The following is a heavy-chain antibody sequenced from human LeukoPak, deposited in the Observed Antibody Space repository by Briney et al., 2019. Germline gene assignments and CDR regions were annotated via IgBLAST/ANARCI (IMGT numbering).Heavy chain of an antibody. D-gene: IGHD3-10*01. Sequence: GGSLRLSCAASGXTFDDYGVSWVRQAPGKGLEWVSGINWNGGSTGYADSVKGRFTISRDNAKNSLYLQMNSLRAEDTALYYCARPTTYGSGSYYYWGQGTLVTVSS. CDR1: GXTFDDYG. CDR3: ARPTTYGSGSYYY. V-gene: IGHV3-20*04. CDR2: INWNGGST. J-gene: IGHJ4*02.